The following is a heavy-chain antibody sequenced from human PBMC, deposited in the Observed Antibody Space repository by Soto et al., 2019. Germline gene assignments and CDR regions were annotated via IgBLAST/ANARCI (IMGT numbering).Heavy chain of an antibody. D-gene: IGHD6-19*01. CDR3: ARVGVETAGLFDY. CDR1: GFTFSSYS. J-gene: IGHJ4*02. Sequence: GGSLRLSCAASGFTFSSYSMNWVRQAPGKGLEWVSSISSSSSYVYYADKVKGRFTISRDNAKNSLFLQMNSLRAEDTAVYYCARVGVETAGLFDYWGQGTLVTVSS. V-gene: IGHV3-21*01. CDR2: ISSSSSYV.